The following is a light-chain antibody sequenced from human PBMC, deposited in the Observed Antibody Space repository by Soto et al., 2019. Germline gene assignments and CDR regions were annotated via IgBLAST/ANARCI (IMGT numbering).Light chain of an antibody. V-gene: IGLV4-69*01. CDR1: SGHSSYA. J-gene: IGLJ3*02. CDR2: LNSDGRH. CDR3: QTWGTGIRV. Sequence: QAVVTQSPSASASLGASVKLTCTLSSGHSSYAIAWHQQQPGKGPRYLMKLNSDGRHSKGDGIPDRFSGSSSGAERYLTISSLQSEDEADYYCQTWGTGIRVFGGGTKVTVL.